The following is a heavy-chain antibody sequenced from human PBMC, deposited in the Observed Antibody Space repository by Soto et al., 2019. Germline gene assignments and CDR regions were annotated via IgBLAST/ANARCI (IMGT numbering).Heavy chain of an antibody. J-gene: IGHJ5*02. Sequence: QVQLVQSGAEVKKPGASVKVSCKASGYTFTSYGISWVRQAPGQGLEWMGWISAYNGNTNYAQKLQGRVTMTTDTAQGEARMELRGLRSEDKAVYSCARDRGAIYYDSSGDWFDPWGQGTLVTVSS. CDR1: GYTFTSYG. CDR2: ISAYNGNT. D-gene: IGHD3-22*01. V-gene: IGHV1-18*01. CDR3: ARDRGAIYYDSSGDWFDP.